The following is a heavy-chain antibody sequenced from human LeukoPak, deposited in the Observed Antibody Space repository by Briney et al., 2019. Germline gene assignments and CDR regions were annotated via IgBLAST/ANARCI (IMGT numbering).Heavy chain of an antibody. CDR1: GGSISSSNYY. D-gene: IGHD3-9*01. V-gene: IGHV4-61*05. CDR3: ARGKIRYFDWLS. CDR2: IYYSGSI. Sequence: PSETLSLTCTVSGGSISSSNYYWGWIRQPPGKELECIGYIYYSGSINYNPSLKSRVTISVDTSKNQFSLKLSSVTAADTAVYYCARGKIRYFDWLSWGQGTLVTVSS. J-gene: IGHJ4*02.